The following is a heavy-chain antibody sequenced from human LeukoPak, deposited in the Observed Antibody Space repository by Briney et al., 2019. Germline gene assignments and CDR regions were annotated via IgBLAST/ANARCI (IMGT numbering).Heavy chain of an antibody. Sequence: GGSLRLSCAASGYTFSNYAMTCVRQAPGKRLEWVSGISHNGDRIYYADSVKGRFTISRDNSKNTLYLQMNSLRLEDTALYYCTKDSVAAAGTAWFDPWGQGTLVTVSS. CDR2: ISHNGDRI. CDR1: GYTFSNYA. D-gene: IGHD6-13*01. CDR3: TKDSVAAAGTAWFDP. V-gene: IGHV3-23*01. J-gene: IGHJ5*02.